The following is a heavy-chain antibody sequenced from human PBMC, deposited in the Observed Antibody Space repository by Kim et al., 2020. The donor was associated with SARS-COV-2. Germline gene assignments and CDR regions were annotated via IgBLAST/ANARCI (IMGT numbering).Heavy chain of an antibody. CDR3: ATDSSGYYYFDY. CDR2: INPSGGST. CDR1: GYTFTSYY. Sequence: ASVKVSCKASGYTFTSYYMHWVRQAPGQGLEWMGIINPSGGSTSYAQKFQGRVTMTRDTSTSTVYMELSSLRSEDTAVYYCATDSSGYYYFDYWGQGTLVTVSS. V-gene: IGHV1-46*01. D-gene: IGHD3-22*01. J-gene: IGHJ4*02.